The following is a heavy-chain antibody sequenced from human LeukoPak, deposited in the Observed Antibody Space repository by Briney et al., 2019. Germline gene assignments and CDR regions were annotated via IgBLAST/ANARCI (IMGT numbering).Heavy chain of an antibody. J-gene: IGHJ4*02. V-gene: IGHV1-2*02. CDR1: GYTFTGYY. D-gene: IGHD3-22*01. CDR3: ARDKWNQAFYYDSSGYYPDY. CDR2: INPNSAGT. Sequence: GASLRLSCTASGYTFTGYYMHWVRQAPGQGLEWMGWINPNSAGTNSAQKIQGRFTMTRDTAISTAYMELSRLRSDDTAIYYCARDKWNQAFYYDSSGYYPDYWRQGTLVTVSS.